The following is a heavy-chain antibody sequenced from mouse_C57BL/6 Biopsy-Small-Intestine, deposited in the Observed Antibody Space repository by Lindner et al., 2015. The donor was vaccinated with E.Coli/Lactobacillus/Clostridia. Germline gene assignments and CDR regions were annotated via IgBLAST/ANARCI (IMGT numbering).Heavy chain of an antibody. V-gene: IGHV3-6*01. CDR2: ISYDGRN. CDR3: AGGTILRWSSWFTY. CDR1: DYSITSGYY. Sequence: VQLQESGPGLVKPSQSLSLTCSVTDYSITSGYYWNWIRQFPGNKLEWMGYISYDGRNDYHPSLKNRISITRDTSKNQFFLKLNSVTTEDTATYFCAGGTILRWSSWFTYWGQGTLVTVSA. J-gene: IGHJ3*01. D-gene: IGHD1-1*02.